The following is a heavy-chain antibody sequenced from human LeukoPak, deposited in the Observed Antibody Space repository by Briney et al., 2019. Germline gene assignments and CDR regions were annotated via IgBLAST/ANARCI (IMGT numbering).Heavy chain of an antibody. CDR1: GGSFSGYY. Sequence: SETLSLTCAVYGGSFSGYYWSWIRQPPGKGLEWIGEINHSGNTNYNPSLKSRVTISVDTSKNQFSLELSSVTAADTAVYYCYSAFDWFNFDYWGQGTLVTVSS. V-gene: IGHV4-34*01. CDR3: YSAFDWFNFDY. D-gene: IGHD3-9*01. CDR2: INHSGNT. J-gene: IGHJ4*02.